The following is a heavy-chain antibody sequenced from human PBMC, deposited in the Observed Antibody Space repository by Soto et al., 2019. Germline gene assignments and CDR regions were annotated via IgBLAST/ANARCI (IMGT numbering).Heavy chain of an antibody. D-gene: IGHD6-13*01. Sequence: GGSLRLSCAASGFTFRSYDMHWVRQATGKGLEWVSAIGTAGDTYYPGSVKGRFTISRENAKNSLYLQMNSLRAEDTAVYYCARVGRIAAAGTFEYWGQGTRVTVSS. CDR3: ARVGRIAAAGTFEY. CDR1: GFTFRSYD. V-gene: IGHV3-13*01. CDR2: IGTAGDT. J-gene: IGHJ4*02.